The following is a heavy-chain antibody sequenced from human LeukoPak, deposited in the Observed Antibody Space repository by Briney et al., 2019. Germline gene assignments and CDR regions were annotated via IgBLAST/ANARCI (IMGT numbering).Heavy chain of an antibody. CDR3: ARVLNCSGGSRGDAFDI. V-gene: IGHV3-53*01. Sequence: GGSLRLSCAASGFTVSSNYMSWVRQAPGKGLEWVSVIYSGGSTYYADSVKGRFTISRDNSKNTLYLQMNSLRAEDTAVYYCARVLNCSGGSRGDAFDIWGQETMVTVSS. CDR1: GFTVSSNY. CDR2: IYSGGST. D-gene: IGHD2-15*01. J-gene: IGHJ3*02.